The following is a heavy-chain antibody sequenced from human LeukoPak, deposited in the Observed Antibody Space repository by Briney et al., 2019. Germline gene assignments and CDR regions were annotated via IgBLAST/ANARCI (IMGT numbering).Heavy chain of an antibody. CDR3: ARHLRGSGNYSY. J-gene: IGHJ4*02. CDR2: IYYSGST. V-gene: IGHV4-39*01. D-gene: IGHD3-10*01. CDR1: GGSIRGSNFY. Sequence: PSETLSLTCTVSGGSIRGSNFYWGWIRQPPGKGLEWLGNIYYSGSTYYNPSLKSRVTTSVDTSKNQFSLKLSSVTAADTAVYYCARHLRGSGNYSYWGQGTLVTVSS.